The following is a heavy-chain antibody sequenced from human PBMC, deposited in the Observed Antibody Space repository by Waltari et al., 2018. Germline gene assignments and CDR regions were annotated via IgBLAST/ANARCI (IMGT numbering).Heavy chain of an antibody. J-gene: IGHJ4*02. V-gene: IGHV3-74*03. CDR2: MNTDGSIT. CDR3: VRGGLAGAGDY. Sequence: EVQLVESRGGLVQPGGSLRLSCAASGFTLSNSWMHWVRQAPGKGLVWVSRMNTDGSITTYADSVKGRFTVSRDNAKNTLYLQMNSLRAEDTAVYYCVRGGLAGAGDYWGQGTLVTVPS. CDR1: GFTLSNSW. D-gene: IGHD6-13*01.